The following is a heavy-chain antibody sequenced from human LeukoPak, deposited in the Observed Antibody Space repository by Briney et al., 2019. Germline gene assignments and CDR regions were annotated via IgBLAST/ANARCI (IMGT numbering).Heavy chain of an antibody. V-gene: IGHV4-59*08. D-gene: IGHD4-17*01. J-gene: IGHJ4*02. CDR2: IYYSGST. Sequence: SETLCLTCTVSGGSISSYYWSWIRQPPGKGLEWIGYIYYSGSTNYNPSLKSRVTISVDTSKNQFSLKLSSVTAADTAVYYCARGHDYGDYHDYWGQGTLVTVSS. CDR3: ARGHDYGDYHDY. CDR1: GGSISSYY.